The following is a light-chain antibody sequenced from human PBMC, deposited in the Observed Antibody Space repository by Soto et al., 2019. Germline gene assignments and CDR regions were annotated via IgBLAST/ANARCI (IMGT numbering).Light chain of an antibody. J-gene: IGLJ1*01. CDR1: SSDVGGYNY. CDR2: DVS. CDR3: SSHAGSDTYV. V-gene: IGLV2-14*01. Sequence: QSVLTQPASVSGSPGQSITISCTGTSSDVGGYNYVSWYQQHPGKAPKLMIYDVSNRPSGVSNRFSGSKSGNTASLTISGLQAEDEADYYCSSHAGSDTYVYGSGTKLTVL.